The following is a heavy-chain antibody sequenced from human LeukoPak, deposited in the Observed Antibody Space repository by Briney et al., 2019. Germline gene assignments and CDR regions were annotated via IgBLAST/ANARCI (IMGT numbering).Heavy chain of an antibody. CDR3: ARAFAPFYVLGSYRPPDSFDY. CDR2: INSDGSST. V-gene: IGHV3-74*01. Sequence: PGGSLRLSCAASGFTFSSYWMHWVRQAPGKGLVWVSRINSDGSSTSYADSVKGRFTISRDNAKNTLYLQMNSLRAEDTAVYYCARAFAPFYVLGSYRPPDSFDYWGQGTLVTVSS. J-gene: IGHJ4*02. CDR1: GFTFSSYW. D-gene: IGHD3-16*02.